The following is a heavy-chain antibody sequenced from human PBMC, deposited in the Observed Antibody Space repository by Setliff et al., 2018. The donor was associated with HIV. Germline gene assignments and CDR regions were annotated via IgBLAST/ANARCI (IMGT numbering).Heavy chain of an antibody. CDR2: SNAYNGNT. V-gene: IGHV1-18*01. D-gene: IGHD1-7*01. CDR1: GYTFSSDG. J-gene: IGHJ4*02. CDR3: ARDAPGNTESAPGY. Sequence: GASVKVSCKASGYTFSSDGISWVRQAPGQGLEWMGWSNAYNGNTNYIEKLQGRVTMTTDTSTSTAYMELRSLRSDDTAVYYCARDAPGNTESAPGYWGQGTLVTVPQ.